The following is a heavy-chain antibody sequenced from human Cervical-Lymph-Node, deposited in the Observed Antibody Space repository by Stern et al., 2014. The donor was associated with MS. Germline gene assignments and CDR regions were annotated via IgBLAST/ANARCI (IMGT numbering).Heavy chain of an antibody. J-gene: IGHJ3*02. Sequence: QLQLQESGPGLVKPSETLSLTCTVSGGSVSSGSYYWHWIRQTPGKGLEWIGYVYHSGNTNYNPSLNSRVTLSLDTSKNQFSLKMSSVTAADTAVYYCARGKWLQVDDAFDIWGQGTKVTVSS. CDR1: GGSVSSGSYY. CDR3: ARGKWLQVDDAFDI. V-gene: IGHV4-61*01. D-gene: IGHD3-22*01. CDR2: VYHSGNT.